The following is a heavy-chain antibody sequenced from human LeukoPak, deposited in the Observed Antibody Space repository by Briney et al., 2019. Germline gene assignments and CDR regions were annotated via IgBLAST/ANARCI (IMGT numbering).Heavy chain of an antibody. V-gene: IGHV1-2*02. D-gene: IGHD3-16*01. CDR1: GYSFIDYY. J-gene: IGHJ4*02. CDR3: ARAGTVMLLDY. Sequence: ASVKVSCTASGYSFIDYYMHWVRQAPGQGLEWMGWINPKNGDTNYAQKFQGRVSLTRDASISTAYMELSRLRSDDTAVYYCARAGTVMLLDYWGQGTLVTVSS. CDR2: INPKNGDT.